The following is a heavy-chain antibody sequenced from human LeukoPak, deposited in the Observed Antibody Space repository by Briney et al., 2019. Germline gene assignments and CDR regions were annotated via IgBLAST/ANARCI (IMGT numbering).Heavy chain of an antibody. CDR3: ARTAAAGLVNWFDP. CDR2: IYTSGST. CDR1: GDSISSYY. Sequence: QVQLQESGPGLVKPSETLSLTCTVSGDSISSYYWSWIRQPAGKGLEWIGRIYTSGSTNYNPSLKSRVTMSVDTSKNQFSLKLSSVTAADTAVYYCARTAAAGLVNWFDPWGQGTLVTVSS. J-gene: IGHJ5*02. D-gene: IGHD6-13*01. V-gene: IGHV4-4*07.